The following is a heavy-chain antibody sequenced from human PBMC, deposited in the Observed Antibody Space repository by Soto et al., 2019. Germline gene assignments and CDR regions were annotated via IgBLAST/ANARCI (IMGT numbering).Heavy chain of an antibody. CDR2: IYYNGNT. Sequence: KPSETLSLTCAVSGFSISSSHWWGWIRQPPGNGLEWIGYIYYNGNTDYNPSLKSRVTMSVDTSKNHFSLKLSSVTAVDTAVYYCARCFYGWGNYPYYYYGMDVWGQGTTVTVSS. CDR3: ARCFYGWGNYPYYYYGMDV. D-gene: IGHD3-10*01. CDR1: GFSISSSHW. J-gene: IGHJ6*02. V-gene: IGHV4-28*01.